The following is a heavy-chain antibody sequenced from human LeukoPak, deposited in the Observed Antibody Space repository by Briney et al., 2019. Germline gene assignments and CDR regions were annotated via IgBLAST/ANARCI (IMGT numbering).Heavy chain of an antibody. V-gene: IGHV3-7*01. CDR1: GFTFKNYR. Sequence: GGSLRLSCTASGFTFKNYRMTWVRQAPGKGLEWVASMKDDGNGIQYVDSVKGRFTISRDNAKNSLYLQMNNLRAEDMAVYYCARNRATNDYWGQGTLVTVSS. D-gene: IGHD1-26*01. CDR2: MKDDGNGI. J-gene: IGHJ4*02. CDR3: ARNRATNDY.